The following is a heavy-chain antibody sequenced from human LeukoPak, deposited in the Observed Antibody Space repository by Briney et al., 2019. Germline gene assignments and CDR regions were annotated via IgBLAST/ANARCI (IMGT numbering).Heavy chain of an antibody. CDR3: ARDERAAAAGTTGYFDY. Sequence: GASVKVSCKTTGYSFTTYGISWVRQAPGQGLEWMAWISGYNAKGNHAQKFQGRVTMTIDTSTSTAYMELRSLRSDDTAVYHCARDERAAAAGTTGYFDYWGQGTLVTVSS. J-gene: IGHJ4*02. CDR2: ISGYNAKG. V-gene: IGHV1-18*01. D-gene: IGHD6-13*01. CDR1: GYSFTTYG.